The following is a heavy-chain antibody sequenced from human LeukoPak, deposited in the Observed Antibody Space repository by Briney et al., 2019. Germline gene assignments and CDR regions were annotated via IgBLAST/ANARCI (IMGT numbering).Heavy chain of an antibody. CDR1: GGSISGYY. CDR2: IFYGGST. J-gene: IGHJ4*02. Sequence: PSETLSLTCTVSGGSISGYYWGWIRQPPGKGLECIGYIFYGGSTNYNPSLKSRVTISVDTSKNQFSLKLSSVTAADTAVYYCARRYFDWSTFDYWGQGTLVTVSS. D-gene: IGHD3-9*01. V-gene: IGHV4-59*08. CDR3: ARRYFDWSTFDY.